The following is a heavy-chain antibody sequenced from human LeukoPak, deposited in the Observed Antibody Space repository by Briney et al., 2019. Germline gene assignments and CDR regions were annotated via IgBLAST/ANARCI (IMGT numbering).Heavy chain of an antibody. CDR1: GFTFSSYG. V-gene: IGHV3-33*01. J-gene: IGHJ4*02. Sequence: GGSLRLSCAASGFTFSSYGMHWVRQAPGKGLEWVAVIWYDGSNKYYADSVKGRFTISRDNSKNTLYLQMNSLRVEDTAVYYCASLGYSDGYSVDYWGQGTLVTVSS. CDR3: ASLGYSDGYSVDY. D-gene: IGHD5-18*01. CDR2: IWYDGSNK.